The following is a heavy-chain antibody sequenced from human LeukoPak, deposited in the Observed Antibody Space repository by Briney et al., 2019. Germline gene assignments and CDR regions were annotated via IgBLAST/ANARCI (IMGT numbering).Heavy chain of an antibody. J-gene: IGHJ3*02. CDR2: IGRSDDT. CDR3: VREGRGQHLDALDI. CDR1: GFTFSDFD. V-gene: IGHV3-13*01. D-gene: IGHD6-13*01. Sequence: GGSLRLSCAASGFTFSDFDMHWVRKASGKGLEWVSAIGRSDDTYYAGSVRGRFTISREDAKNSLYLQMNSLRAGDTAAYYCVREGRGQHLDALDIWGRGTLVTVSS.